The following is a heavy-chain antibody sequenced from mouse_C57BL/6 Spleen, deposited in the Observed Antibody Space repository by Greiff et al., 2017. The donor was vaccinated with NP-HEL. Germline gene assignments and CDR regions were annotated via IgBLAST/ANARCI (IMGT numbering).Heavy chain of an antibody. CDR1: GFTFSSYA. CDR2: ISDGGSYT. D-gene: IGHD2-4*01. J-gene: IGHJ3*01. Sequence: EVMLVESGGGLVKPGGSLKLSCAASGFTFSSYAMSWVRQTPEKRLEWVAIISDGGSYTYYPDNVKGRFTISRDNAKNNLYLQMSHLKSEDTAMYYCARDLTMITPFFAYWGQGTLVTVSA. CDR3: ARDLTMITPFFAY. V-gene: IGHV5-4*01.